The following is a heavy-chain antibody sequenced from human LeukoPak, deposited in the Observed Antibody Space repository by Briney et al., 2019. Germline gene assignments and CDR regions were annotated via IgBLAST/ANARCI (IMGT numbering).Heavy chain of an antibody. V-gene: IGHV3-66*01. CDR3: ARGGILAGYFLDF. CDR1: GGSISSSSYY. D-gene: IGHD3-9*01. Sequence: PSETLSLTCTVSGGSISSSSYYWGWIRQPPGKGLEWVSVIYSGGNTYYADSVKGRFIISRDNSKNTLNLQMNSLRAEDTAVYYCARGGILAGYFLDFWGQRTLVTVS. J-gene: IGHJ4*02. CDR2: IYSGGNT.